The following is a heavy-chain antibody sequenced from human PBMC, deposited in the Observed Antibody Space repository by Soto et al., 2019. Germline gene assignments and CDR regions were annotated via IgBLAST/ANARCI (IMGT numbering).Heavy chain of an antibody. CDR1: DVSISSAGYY. D-gene: IGHD5-18*01. CDR3: ARVAEERALAMGYHYYMDV. V-gene: IGHV4-31*03. CDR2: IYYSGST. Sequence: QVQLQESGPGLVKPSQTLSLTCTVSDVSISSAGYYWSWIRQHPGKGLEWIGYIYYSGSTYYTPSLRGRVTILVDTSRNQFSLKLSSVTAADTAVYYCARVAEERALAMGYHYYMDVWGKGTTVTVSS. J-gene: IGHJ6*03.